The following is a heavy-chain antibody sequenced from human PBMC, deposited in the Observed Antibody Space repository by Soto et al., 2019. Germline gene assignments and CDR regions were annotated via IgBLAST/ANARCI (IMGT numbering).Heavy chain of an antibody. CDR2: IIPIFGTA. CDR3: AREYYYDSSGYASDAFDI. J-gene: IGHJ3*02. Sequence: SVKVSCKDSGGTFSSYAISWVRQAPGQGLEWMGGIIPIFGTANYAQKFQGRVTITADKSTSTAYMELSSLRSEDTAVYYCAREYYYDSSGYASDAFDIWDQGTMVTVSS. V-gene: IGHV1-69*06. D-gene: IGHD3-22*01. CDR1: GGTFSSYA.